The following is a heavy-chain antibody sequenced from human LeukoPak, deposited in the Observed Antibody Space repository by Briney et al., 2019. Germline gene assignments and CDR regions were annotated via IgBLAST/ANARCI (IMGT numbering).Heavy chain of an antibody. J-gene: IGHJ4*02. Sequence: ASVKVSCKASGYTFTGYYMHWVRPAPGQGLEWMGWINPNSGGTNYAQKFQGRVTMTRDTSISTAYMELSRLRSDDTAVYYCASWWELGGYFDYWGQGTLVTVSS. CDR3: ASWWELGGYFDY. D-gene: IGHD1-26*01. V-gene: IGHV1-2*02. CDR2: INPNSGGT. CDR1: GYTFTGYY.